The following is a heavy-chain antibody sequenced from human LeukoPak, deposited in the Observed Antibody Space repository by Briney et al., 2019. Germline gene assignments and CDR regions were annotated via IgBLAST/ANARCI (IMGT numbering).Heavy chain of an antibody. CDR1: GFIFTNGW. CDR2: IKSKTYGGAT. J-gene: IGHJ4*02. D-gene: IGHD1-26*01. CDR3: TTEGGYLHSNPSDY. Sequence: KAGGSLRLSCAPSGFIFTNGWMSWVRQAPGKGLEWVGQIKSKTYGGATNYAAPVEGRSTISRDDSKTTFFLQMNSLNSEDTAVYYCTTEGGYLHSNPSDYWGQGTLVTVSS. V-gene: IGHV3-15*01.